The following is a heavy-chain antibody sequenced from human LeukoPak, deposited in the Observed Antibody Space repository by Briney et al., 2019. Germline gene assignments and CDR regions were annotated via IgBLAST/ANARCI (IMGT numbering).Heavy chain of an antibody. Sequence: GGSLRLSCVASGFTFGDYAMHWVRQAPGKGLEWVSGISWNSGNIAYGDSVKGRFTITRDNAKNSLYLQLNSLRDEDMALYYCAKVYGASCYEAFNIWGQGTMVTVSS. V-gene: IGHV3-9*03. CDR2: ISWNSGNI. J-gene: IGHJ3*02. CDR3: AKVYGASCYEAFNI. D-gene: IGHD2-2*01. CDR1: GFTFGDYA.